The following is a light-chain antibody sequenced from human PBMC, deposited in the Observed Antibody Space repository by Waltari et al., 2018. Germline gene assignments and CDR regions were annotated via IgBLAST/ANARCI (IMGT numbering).Light chain of an antibody. J-gene: IGLJ3*02. Sequence: QSALTQPAPVSGSPGQSLTISSTGISSDGGGYDSLPWYQDHPGKGPTLMIYDVSQPPSGVSARFSGSQSGNTASLTISGLQAEDEADYYCCSHSSDYVVLFGGGTKVTVL. CDR1: SSDGGGYDS. V-gene: IGLV2-11*01. CDR2: DVS. CDR3: CSHSSDYVVL.